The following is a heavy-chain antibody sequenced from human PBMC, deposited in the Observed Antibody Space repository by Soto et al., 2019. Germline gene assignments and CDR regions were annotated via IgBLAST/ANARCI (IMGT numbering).Heavy chain of an antibody. Sequence: QLQLHESGPGLVKPSETLSPTCSVSGGSISSNNYYWGWIRQPPGKGLEWIGNIYYNGFTYYNPSLKSRVTISVDTSKNQFSLKLTSVTATDTAVYYCARQGDFWSGSGDFDYWGQGILVPVSS. CDR1: GGSISSNNYY. D-gene: IGHD3-3*01. V-gene: IGHV4-39*01. CDR3: ARQGDFWSGSGDFDY. CDR2: IYYNGFT. J-gene: IGHJ4*02.